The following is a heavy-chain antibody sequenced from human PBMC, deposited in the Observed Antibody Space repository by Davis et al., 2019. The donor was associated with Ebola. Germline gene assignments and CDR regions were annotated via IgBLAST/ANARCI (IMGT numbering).Heavy chain of an antibody. CDR1: GFTFSSYG. CDR3: ARNLKVPKGYYYGMDV. D-gene: IGHD2-2*01. Sequence: GGSLRLSCAASGFTFSSYGMHWVRQAPGKGLEWVAVIWYDGSNKYYADSVKGRFTISRDNAKNSLYLQMNSLRAEDTAVYYCARNLKVPKGYYYGMDVWGQGTTVTVSS. V-gene: IGHV3-33*01. J-gene: IGHJ6*02. CDR2: IWYDGSNK.